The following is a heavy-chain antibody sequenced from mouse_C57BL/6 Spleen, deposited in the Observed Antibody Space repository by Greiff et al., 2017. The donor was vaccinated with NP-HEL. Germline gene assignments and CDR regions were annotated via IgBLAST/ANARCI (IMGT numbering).Heavy chain of an antibody. CDR2: IDPTSGGT. CDR3: AAAYYRDYGVAY. D-gene: IGHD2-13*01. CDR1: GYTFTSTW. Sequence: VQLQQSGAELVKPGASVKLSCKASGYTFTSTWMHWVKQRPGRGLEWIGRIDPTSGGTKYNEKFKGKATMTVDKTSSTAYMQLSSLTSEDSAVYYCAAAYYRDYGVAYWGQGSPVTVS. J-gene: IGHJ3*01. V-gene: IGHV1-72*01.